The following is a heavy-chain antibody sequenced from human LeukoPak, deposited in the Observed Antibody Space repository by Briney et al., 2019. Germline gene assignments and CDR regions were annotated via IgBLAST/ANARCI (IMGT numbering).Heavy chain of an antibody. Sequence: SETLSLTCTVSGGSISSSSYYWGWIRQPPGKGLEWIGSISYSGTTYYNPSLKSRVTISVDTSKNQFSLKLSSVTAADTAVYYCARDPDFWSGYYYFDYWGQGILVTVSS. CDR3: ARDPDFWSGYYYFDY. CDR1: GGSISSSSYY. V-gene: IGHV4-39*07. CDR2: ISYSGTT. J-gene: IGHJ4*02. D-gene: IGHD3-3*01.